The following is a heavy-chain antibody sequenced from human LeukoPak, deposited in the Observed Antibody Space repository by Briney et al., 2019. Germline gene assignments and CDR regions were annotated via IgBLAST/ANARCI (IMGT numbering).Heavy chain of an antibody. CDR3: ARGDRRIAARPLGY. Sequence: SETLSLTCAVSGGSFSGYYWSWIRQPPGKGLEWIGEINHSGSANYNPSLKSRVTISVDTSKNQFSLKLSSVTAADTAVYYCARGDRRIAARPLGYWGQGTLVTVSS. V-gene: IGHV4-34*01. J-gene: IGHJ4*02. CDR1: GGSFSGYY. CDR2: INHSGSA. D-gene: IGHD6-6*01.